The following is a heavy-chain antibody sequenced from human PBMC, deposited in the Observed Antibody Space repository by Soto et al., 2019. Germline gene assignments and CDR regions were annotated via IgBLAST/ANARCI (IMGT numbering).Heavy chain of an antibody. D-gene: IGHD2-15*01. CDR1: GFTFSDYY. V-gene: IGHV3-11*01. Sequence: GGSLRLSCAASGFTFSDYYMSWIRQAPGKGLEWVSYISSSGSTIYYADSVKGRFTISRDNAKNSLYLQMNSLRAEDTAVYYCGQLVEYYYYMDVWGKGTTVTVSS. CDR2: ISSSGSTI. CDR3: GQLVEYYYYMDV. J-gene: IGHJ6*03.